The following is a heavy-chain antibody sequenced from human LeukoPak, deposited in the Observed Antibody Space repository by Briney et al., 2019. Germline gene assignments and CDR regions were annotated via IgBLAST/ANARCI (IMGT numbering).Heavy chain of an antibody. CDR1: GGSFSGYY. J-gene: IGHJ4*02. CDR2: INHSGST. D-gene: IGHD2-15*01. V-gene: IGHV4-34*01. Sequence: PSETLSLTCAVYGGSFSGYYWSWIRQPPGKGLEWIGEINHSGSTNYNPSLKSRVTISVDTSKNQFSLKLSSVTAADTAVYYCARVACSGGSCYSVGPTMSYFDYWGQGTLVTVSS. CDR3: ARVACSGGSCYSVGPTMSYFDY.